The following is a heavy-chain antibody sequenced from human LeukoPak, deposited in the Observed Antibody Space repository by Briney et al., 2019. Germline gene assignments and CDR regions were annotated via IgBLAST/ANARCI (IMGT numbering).Heavy chain of an antibody. J-gene: IGHJ5*02. V-gene: IGHV3-21*01. Sequence: GGSLRLSCAASGFTFSSYSMNWVRQAPGKGLEWVSSISSSSSYIYYADSVKGRFTISRDNAKNSLYLQMNSLRAEDTAVYYCARVSAAGRGRWFDPWGQGTLVTVSS. D-gene: IGHD6-13*01. CDR3: ARVSAAGRGRWFDP. CDR1: GFTFSSYS. CDR2: ISSSSSYI.